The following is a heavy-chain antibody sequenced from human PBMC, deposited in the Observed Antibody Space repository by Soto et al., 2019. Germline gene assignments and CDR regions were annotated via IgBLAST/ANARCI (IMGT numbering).Heavy chain of an antibody. D-gene: IGHD6-19*01. Sequence: EEQLVESGGGLVQPGRSLRLSCAASGFSFGDYAMHWVRQAPGKGLEWVSSITWHSRIIGYADSVKGRFTISRDNAKNFLYLQMNGLRTEDTALYYCARDWEVVSGNGAFDMWGRGTMVTVSS. J-gene: IGHJ3*02. CDR2: ITWHSRII. CDR1: GFSFGDYA. CDR3: ARDWEVVSGNGAFDM. V-gene: IGHV3-9*01.